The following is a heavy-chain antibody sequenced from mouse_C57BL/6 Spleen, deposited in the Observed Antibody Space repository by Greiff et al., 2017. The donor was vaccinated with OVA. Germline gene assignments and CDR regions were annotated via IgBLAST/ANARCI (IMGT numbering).Heavy chain of an antibody. D-gene: IGHD2-1*01. Sequence: VKLQESGAELVRPGTSVKMSCKASGYTFTNYWIGWAKQRPGHGLEWIGDIYPGGGYTNYNEKFKGKATLTADKSSSTAYMQFSSLTSEDSAIYYCARAYYGNSYYYAMDYWGQGTSVTVSS. J-gene: IGHJ4*01. CDR1: GYTFTNYW. CDR3: ARAYYGNSYYYAMDY. V-gene: IGHV1-63*01. CDR2: IYPGGGYT.